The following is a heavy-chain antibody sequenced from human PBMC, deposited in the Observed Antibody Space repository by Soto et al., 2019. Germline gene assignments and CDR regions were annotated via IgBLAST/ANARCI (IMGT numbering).Heavy chain of an antibody. CDR3: ARSLPYSSSWQRNSYYFDY. D-gene: IGHD6-13*01. CDR1: GGTFSSYA. V-gene: IGHV1-69*13. CDR2: IIPIFGTA. J-gene: IGHJ4*02. Sequence: SVKVSCKASGGTFSSYAISWARQAPGQGLEWMGGIIPIFGTANYAQKFQGRVTITADESTSTAYMELSSLRSEDTAVYYCARSLPYSSSWQRNSYYFDYWGQGTLVTVSS.